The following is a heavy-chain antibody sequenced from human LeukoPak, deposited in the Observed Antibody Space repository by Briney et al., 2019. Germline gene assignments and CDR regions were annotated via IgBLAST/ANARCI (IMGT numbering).Heavy chain of an antibody. CDR2: INHNGNVN. D-gene: IGHD3-16*01. V-gene: IGHV3-7*03. CDR1: GFTFSSCW. Sequence: GGSLRLSCAASGFTFSSCWMNWARLAPGKGLEWVASINHNGNVNYYVDSVKGRFTVSRDNAKNSLYLQMSNLRAEDTAVYFCARGGGLDVWGQGATVTVSS. J-gene: IGHJ6*02. CDR3: ARGGGLDV.